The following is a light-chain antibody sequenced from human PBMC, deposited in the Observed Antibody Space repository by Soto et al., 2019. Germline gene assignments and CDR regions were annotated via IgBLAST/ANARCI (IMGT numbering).Light chain of an antibody. Sequence: QSVLTQPPSVSGAPGQRVTISCTESSSNIGAGYDVHRYHQLPGTAPKLLIYGNGNRPSGVPDRFSGSKSGTSASLAITGLQAEDEADYYCQSYDSSLSGWVFGGGTKLTVL. CDR3: QSYDSSLSGWV. J-gene: IGLJ3*02. CDR2: GNG. V-gene: IGLV1-40*01. CDR1: SSNIGAGYD.